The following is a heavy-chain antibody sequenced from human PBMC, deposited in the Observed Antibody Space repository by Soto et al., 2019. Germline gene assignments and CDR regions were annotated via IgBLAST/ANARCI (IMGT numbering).Heavy chain of an antibody. CDR2: IIRPFGTA. CDR3: ARGPDYAGYFDY. CDR1: GGTFSNYA. J-gene: IGHJ4*02. V-gene: IGHV1-69*12. D-gene: IGHD4-17*01. Sequence: QVRLVQSGAEVKKPGSSVKVSCKASGGTFSNYAIGWVRQAPGQGLEWMGGIIRPFGTANYAQKFQGRVPITADESMTTAYMELSGLRSEDTAVYDRARGPDYAGYFDYWGQGTLVTVSS.